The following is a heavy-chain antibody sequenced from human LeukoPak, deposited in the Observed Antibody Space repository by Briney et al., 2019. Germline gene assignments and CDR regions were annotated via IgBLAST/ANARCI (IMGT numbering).Heavy chain of an antibody. CDR2: INHSGST. CDR1: GGSFSGYY. V-gene: IGHV4-34*01. J-gene: IGHJ5*02. D-gene: IGHD2-2*03. CDR3: TRGGLVSFDP. Sequence: SETLSLTCAVYGGSFSGYYWSWIRQPPGKGLEWIGEINHSGSTNYNPSLKSRVTISVDTSKNQFSLKLSSVTAADTAVYYCTRGGLVSFDPWGQGTLVTVSS.